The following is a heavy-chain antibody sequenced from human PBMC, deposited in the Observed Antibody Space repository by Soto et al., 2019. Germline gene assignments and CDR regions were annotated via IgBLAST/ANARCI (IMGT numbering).Heavy chain of an antibody. CDR2: ISYDGSNK. CDR1: GFTFSSYG. Sequence: QVQLVESGGGVVQPGRSLRLSCAASGFTFSSYGMHWVRQAPGKGLEWVAVISYDGSNKYYADSVKGRFIISRDNSKNTLYLQMNSLRAEDTAVYYCAKMATITTFDYWGQGTLVTVSS. V-gene: IGHV3-30*18. D-gene: IGHD5-12*01. J-gene: IGHJ4*02. CDR3: AKMATITTFDY.